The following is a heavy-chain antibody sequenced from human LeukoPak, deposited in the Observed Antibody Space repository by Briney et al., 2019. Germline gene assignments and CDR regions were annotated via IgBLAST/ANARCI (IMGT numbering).Heavy chain of an antibody. CDR2: IRSKAYGGTT. D-gene: IGHD3-9*01. V-gene: IGHV3-49*04. Sequence: GGSLRLSCTASGFTFGDYAMSWVRQAPGKGLEWVGFIRSKAYGGTTEYAASVKGRFTISRDDSKSIAYLQMNSLKTEDTAVYYCTRRYLDTPLNWGQGTLVLVYS. CDR1: GFTFGDYA. J-gene: IGHJ4*02. CDR3: TRRYLDTPLN.